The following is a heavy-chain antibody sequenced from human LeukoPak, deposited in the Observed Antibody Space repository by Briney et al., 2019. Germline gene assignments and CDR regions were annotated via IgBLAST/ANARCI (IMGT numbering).Heavy chain of an antibody. V-gene: IGHV3-9*03. CDR2: ISWNSGSI. Sequence: PGGSLRLSCAASGFTFDDYAMHWVRQAPGKGLEWVSGISWNSGSIGYADSVKGRFTISRDNAKNSLYLQMNRLRAEDMALYYCAKDIFSGGTATASFDYWGQGTLVTVSS. CDR3: AKDIFSGGTATASFDY. J-gene: IGHJ4*02. D-gene: IGHD4-23*01. CDR1: GFTFDDYA.